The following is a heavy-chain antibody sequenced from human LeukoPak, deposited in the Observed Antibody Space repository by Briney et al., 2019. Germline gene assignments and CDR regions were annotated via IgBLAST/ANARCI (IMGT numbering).Heavy chain of an antibody. CDR1: GFTFSSYG. CDR3: AKDKGIAVAGGVWGFDY. J-gene: IGHJ4*02. V-gene: IGHV3-30*02. D-gene: IGHD6-19*01. Sequence: GGSLRLSCAASGFTFSSYGMHWVRQAPGKGLEWVAFIRYDGSNKYYADSVKGRFTISRDNSKNTLYLQMNSLRAEDTAVYYCAKDKGIAVAGGVWGFDYWGQGTLVTVSS. CDR2: IRYDGSNK.